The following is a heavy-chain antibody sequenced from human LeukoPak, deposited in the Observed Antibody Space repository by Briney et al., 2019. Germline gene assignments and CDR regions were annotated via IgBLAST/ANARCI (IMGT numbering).Heavy chain of an antibody. CDR2: IKSKTDGGTT. CDR3: TTDLEIAAAGIKGDY. Sequence: GGSLRLSCAASGFTFSNAWMSWVRQAPGKGLEWVGRIKSKTDGGTTDYAAPVKGRFTISRDDSKNTLYLQMNSLKTEDTAAYYCTTDLEIAAAGIKGDYWGQGTLVTVSS. V-gene: IGHV3-15*01. J-gene: IGHJ4*02. D-gene: IGHD6-13*01. CDR1: GFTFSNAW.